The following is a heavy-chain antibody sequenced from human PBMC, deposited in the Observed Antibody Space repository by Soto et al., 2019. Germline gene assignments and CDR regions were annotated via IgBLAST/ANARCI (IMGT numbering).Heavy chain of an antibody. CDR1: GGSISSGDYY. CDR3: ARAERGSLFDY. CDR2: IYYSGST. J-gene: IGHJ4*02. D-gene: IGHD5-12*01. V-gene: IGHV4-30-4*01. Sequence: PSETLSLTCTVSGGSISSGDYYWSWIRQPPGKGLEWIGYIYYSGSTYYNPSLKSRITISVDTSKNQFSLNLSSVTAADTAVYYCARAERGSLFDYWGQGTLVTVSS.